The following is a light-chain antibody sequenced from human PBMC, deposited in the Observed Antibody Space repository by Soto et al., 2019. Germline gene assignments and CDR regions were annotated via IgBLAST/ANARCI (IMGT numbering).Light chain of an antibody. Sequence: DIQMTQSPSSLSASVGDRVTITCRASQSISNYLSWYQQKPGKAPNLLIYTASSLQSGVPSRFSGSGSGTYFTLTINSLQPEDFATYYCQQSHSTVAFGQGTRLEIK. CDR2: TAS. J-gene: IGKJ5*01. CDR1: QSISNY. CDR3: QQSHSTVA. V-gene: IGKV1-39*01.